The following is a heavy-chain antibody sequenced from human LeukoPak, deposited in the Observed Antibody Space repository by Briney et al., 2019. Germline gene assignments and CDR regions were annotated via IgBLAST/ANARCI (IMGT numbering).Heavy chain of an antibody. CDR3: ARTRPYSGSFDC. V-gene: IGHV4-34*01. D-gene: IGHD1-26*01. Sequence: PSETLSLTCAVYGGSFSGYYWSWIRQPPGKGLEWIGEINHSGSTNYDPSLKSRVTISVDTSKNQFSLKLSSVTAADTAVYYCARTRPYSGSFDCWGQGTLVTVSS. J-gene: IGHJ4*02. CDR1: GGSFSGYY. CDR2: INHSGST.